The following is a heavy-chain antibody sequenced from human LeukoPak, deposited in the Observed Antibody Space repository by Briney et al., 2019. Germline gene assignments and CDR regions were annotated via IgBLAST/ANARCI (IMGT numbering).Heavy chain of an antibody. Sequence: ETLSLTCAVYGASLNNDYWSWVRQAPGKGLEWVSAISGSGGSTYYADSVKGRFTISRDNSKNTLYLQMNSLRAEDTAVYYCAKDPSTYCGGDCYYFDYWGQGTLVTVSS. V-gene: IGHV3-23*01. CDR3: AKDPSTYCGGDCYYFDY. J-gene: IGHJ4*02. CDR1: GASLNNDY. D-gene: IGHD2-21*02. CDR2: ISGSGGST.